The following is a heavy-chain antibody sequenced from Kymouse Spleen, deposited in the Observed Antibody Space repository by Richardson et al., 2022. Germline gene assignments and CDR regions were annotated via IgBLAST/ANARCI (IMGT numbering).Heavy chain of an antibody. D-gene: IGHD3-10*01. Sequence: QVQLVESGGGVVQPGRSLRLSCAASGFTFSSYGMHWVRQAPGKGLEWVAVIWYDGSNKYYADSVKGRFTISRDNSKNTLYLQMNSLRAEDTAVYYCAREEGSGDYYGMDVWGQGTTVTVSS. CDR1: GFTFSSYG. J-gene: IGHJ6*02. CDR2: IWYDGSNK. CDR3: AREEGSGDYYGMDV. V-gene: IGHV3-33*01.